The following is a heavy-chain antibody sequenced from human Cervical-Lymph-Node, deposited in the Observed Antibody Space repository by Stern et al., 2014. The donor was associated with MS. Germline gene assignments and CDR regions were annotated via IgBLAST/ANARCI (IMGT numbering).Heavy chain of an antibody. CDR3: ARHVQGFDY. J-gene: IGHJ4*02. CDR1: GYSFTIYY. Sequence: EVQLVESGAEVKKPGESLKISCKLSGYSFTIYYIAWVRQMPGKGLEWMGVIYPYDSDTTYRPCFQGQVTISADKSTTTAYRQLSSLRASDTAMYYCARHVQGFDYWGQGTLVTVSS. V-gene: IGHV5-51*01. CDR2: IYPYDSDT.